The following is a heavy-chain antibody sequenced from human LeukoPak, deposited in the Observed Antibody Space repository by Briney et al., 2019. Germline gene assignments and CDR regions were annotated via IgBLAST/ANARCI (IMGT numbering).Heavy chain of an antibody. J-gene: IGHJ5*02. CDR1: GFTFSNYW. V-gene: IGHV3-74*01. CDR3: AKEGDEYVWGSYRYNWFDP. CDR2: ISNSGRST. D-gene: IGHD3-16*02. Sequence: GGSLRLSCAASGFTFSNYWMHWVRQVPGKGLVWVARISNSGRSTTYADPVKGRFTISRDNAKNTLYLQMNSLRAEDTAVYYCAKEGDEYVWGSYRYNWFDPWGQGTLVTVSS.